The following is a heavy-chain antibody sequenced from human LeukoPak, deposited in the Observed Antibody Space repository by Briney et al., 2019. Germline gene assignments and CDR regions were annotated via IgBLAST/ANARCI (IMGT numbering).Heavy chain of an antibody. CDR2: IYPGDFDI. CDR3: ARRSTTVTTFDVFDY. Sequence: GESLEISCKGSGYSFTNYWIGWVRQMPGKGLEWMGIIYPGDFDIRYSPSFQGQVTISADKSINTAYLQWSSLKASDTAMYYCARRSTTVTTFDVFDYWGQGALVTVSS. J-gene: IGHJ4*02. D-gene: IGHD4-17*01. V-gene: IGHV5-51*01. CDR1: GYSFTNYW.